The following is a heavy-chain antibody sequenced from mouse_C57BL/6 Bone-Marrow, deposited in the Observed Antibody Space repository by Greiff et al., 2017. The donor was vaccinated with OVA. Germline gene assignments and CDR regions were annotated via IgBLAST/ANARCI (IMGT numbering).Heavy chain of an antibody. J-gene: IGHJ2*01. CDR3: ERHTYYFDD. Sequence: EVKLMESGGDLVKPGGSLKLSCAASGFTFSSYGMSWVRQTPDKRLEWVATISSGGSYTYYTDSVKGRFTFSRDNAKNTLYLQMSSLKSEDTAMYYCERHTYYFDDWGQGTTLTVSS. V-gene: IGHV5-6*01. CDR1: GFTFSSYG. D-gene: IGHD5-1*01. CDR2: ISSGGSYT.